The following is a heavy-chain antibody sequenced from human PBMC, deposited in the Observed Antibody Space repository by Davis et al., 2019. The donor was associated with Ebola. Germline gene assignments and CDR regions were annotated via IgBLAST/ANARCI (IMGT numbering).Heavy chain of an antibody. CDR3: AAAGATYHYYGMDV. Sequence: FTFSRDNAKNTLYLQMNSLRAEDTAVYYCAAAGATYHYYGMDVWGQGTTVTVSS. J-gene: IGHJ6*02. D-gene: IGHD6-13*01. V-gene: IGHV3-11*03.